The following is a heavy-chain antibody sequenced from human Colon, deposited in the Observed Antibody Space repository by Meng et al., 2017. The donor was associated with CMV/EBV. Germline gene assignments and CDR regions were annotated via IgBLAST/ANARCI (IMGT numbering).Heavy chain of an antibody. CDR2: IKQDGSET. CDR1: GFTFSDYW. J-gene: IGHJ6*02. D-gene: IGHD2-2*01. CDR3: ARGRFCSSSSCSYFYYYGMDV. V-gene: IGHV3-7*01. Sequence: GESLKISCEASGFTFSDYWMTWVRQAPGKGLEWVATIKQDGSETFYVDSVKGRFTTSRDHAQTALYLQMNSLRAEDTAMYYCARGRFCSSSSCSYFYYYGMDVWGQGTTVTVSS.